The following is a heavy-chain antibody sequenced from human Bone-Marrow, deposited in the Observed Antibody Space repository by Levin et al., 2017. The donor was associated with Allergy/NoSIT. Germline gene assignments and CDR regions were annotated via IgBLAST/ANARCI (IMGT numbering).Heavy chain of an antibody. CDR2: VIPLLRTS. V-gene: IGHV1-69*08. CDR1: GGTFRSYT. J-gene: IGHJ6*02. Sequence: PGESLKISCKASGGTFRSYTISWVRLAPGQGLEWMGRVIPLLRTSNYAQRFQGRVTITADESTSTIYMDLTSLRSDDTAVYYCARDRLFGSGPGGMDVWGQGTTV. D-gene: IGHD3-10*01. CDR3: ARDRLFGSGPGGMDV.